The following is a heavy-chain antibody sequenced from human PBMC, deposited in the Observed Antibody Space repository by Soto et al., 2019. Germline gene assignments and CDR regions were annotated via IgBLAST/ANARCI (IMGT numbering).Heavy chain of an antibody. Sequence: SVKVSCKASGYPLTAYGIHWVRQAPGQRLEWMGWINTGNGHTKYSRKFQGRVTITRDTSARTAYMELNSLRSEDTAVYYCASRGYDFWSGLEPWGQGTLVTVSS. D-gene: IGHD3-3*01. V-gene: IGHV1-3*04. CDR3: ASRGYDFWSGLEP. CDR2: INTGNGHT. CDR1: GYPLTAYG. J-gene: IGHJ5*02.